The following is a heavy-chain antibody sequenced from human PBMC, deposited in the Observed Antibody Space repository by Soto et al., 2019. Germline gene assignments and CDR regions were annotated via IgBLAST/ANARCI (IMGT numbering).Heavy chain of an antibody. V-gene: IGHV1-18*01. CDR3: ARVSGILTGYWDDPLNNWFDP. CDR1: GYTFTSYG. D-gene: IGHD3-9*01. Sequence: ASVKVSCKASGYTFTSYGISWVRQAPGQGLEWMGWISAYNGNTNYAQKLQGRVTMTADTSTRTAYMELRSLGSDETAVYYCARVSGILTGYWDDPLNNWFDPWGQGTLVTVSS. CDR2: ISAYNGNT. J-gene: IGHJ5*02.